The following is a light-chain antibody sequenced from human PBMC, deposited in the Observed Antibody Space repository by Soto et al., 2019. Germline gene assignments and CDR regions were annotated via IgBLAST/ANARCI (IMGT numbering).Light chain of an antibody. J-gene: IGLJ1*01. CDR2: EVT. CDR1: RSDVGSYNL. CDR3: CSYAGSSTYV. Sequence: QSALTQPASVSGSPGQSITISCTGTRSDVGSYNLVSWYQQHPGKAPKLMIYEVTQRPSGVSNRFSGSKSDNTASLTISGLQAEDEADYYCCSYAGSSTYVFGTGTKLTVL. V-gene: IGLV2-23*02.